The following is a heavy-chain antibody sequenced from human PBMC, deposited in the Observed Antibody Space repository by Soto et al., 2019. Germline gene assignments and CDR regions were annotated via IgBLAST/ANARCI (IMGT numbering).Heavy chain of an antibody. CDR1: GYTFTSYG. J-gene: IGHJ4*02. V-gene: IGHV1-18*01. CDR3: ARGDSGYTRKKKFDY. D-gene: IGHD5-12*01. Sequence: ASVKVSCKASGYTFTSYGISWVRQAPGQGLEWMGWISAYNGNTNYAQKLQGRVTMTTDTSTSTAYMELRSLRSDDTAVYYCARGDSGYTRKKKFDYWGQGTLVTVSS. CDR2: ISAYNGNT.